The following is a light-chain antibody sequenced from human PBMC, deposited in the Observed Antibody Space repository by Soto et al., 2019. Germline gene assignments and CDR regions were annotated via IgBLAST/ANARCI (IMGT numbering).Light chain of an antibody. V-gene: IGKV3-11*01. CDR2: DAS. J-gene: IGKJ4*01. CDR1: QSVSSY. CDR3: QQRSKWPLT. Sequence: EIVLTQSPATLSLSPGERATLSCRASQSVSSYLAWYQQKPGQAPRLLIYDASNSATGIPARFSGSGSGTDFTLTISSLEPEDFAVYYCQQRSKWPLTFGGGNTLELK.